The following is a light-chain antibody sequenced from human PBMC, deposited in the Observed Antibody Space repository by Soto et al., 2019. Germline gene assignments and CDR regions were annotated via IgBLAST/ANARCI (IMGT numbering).Light chain of an antibody. CDR1: SSDVGGYNY. CDR3: CSYTTSNTRQIV. CDR2: DVS. Sequence: QSVLTXPASVSGSPGQSITISCTGTSSDVGGYNYVSWYQQQPGKAPKFMIYDVSNRPSGVSNRFSGSKSGNTASLTISGLQAEDEADYYCCSYTTSNTRQIVFGTGTKVTV. J-gene: IGLJ1*01. V-gene: IGLV2-14*01.